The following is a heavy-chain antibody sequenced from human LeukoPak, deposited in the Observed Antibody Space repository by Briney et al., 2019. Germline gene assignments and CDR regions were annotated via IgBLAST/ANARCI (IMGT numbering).Heavy chain of an antibody. Sequence: EASVKVSCKVSGYTLTELSMHWVRQAPGKGLEWMGGFDPEDGETIYAQKFQGRVTMTEDTSTDTAYMELSSLRSEDTAVYYCARDNSVRDEAWWFYPWGQGTLVTVSS. CDR3: ARDNSVRDEAWWFYP. D-gene: IGHD5-24*01. CDR2: FDPEDGET. J-gene: IGHJ5*02. CDR1: GYTLTELS. V-gene: IGHV1-24*01.